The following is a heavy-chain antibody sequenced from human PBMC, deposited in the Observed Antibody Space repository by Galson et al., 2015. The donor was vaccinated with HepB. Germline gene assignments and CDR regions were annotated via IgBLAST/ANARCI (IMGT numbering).Heavy chain of an antibody. CDR3: ARGRFRELFSGWFDP. V-gene: IGHV7-4-1*02. CDR1: GYTFTSYA. D-gene: IGHD3-10*01. Sequence: QSGAEVKKPGESLKISCKASGYTFTSYAMNWVRQAPGQGLEWMGWINTNTGNPTYAQGFTGRFVFSLDTSVSTAYLQISSLKAEDTAVYYCARGRFRELFSGWFDPWGQGTLVTVSS. J-gene: IGHJ5*02. CDR2: INTNTGNP.